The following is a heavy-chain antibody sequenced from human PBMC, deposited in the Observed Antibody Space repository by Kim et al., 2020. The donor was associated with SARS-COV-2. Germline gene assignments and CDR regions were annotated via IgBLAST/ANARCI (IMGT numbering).Heavy chain of an antibody. J-gene: IGHJ6*02. D-gene: IGHD6-13*01. Sequence: GGSLRLSCAASGFTFSSYWMHWVRQAPGKGLVWVSRINSDGSSTSYADSVKGRFTISRDNAKNTLYLQMNSLRAEDTAVYYCASSGGGSSSPGGNYYYYYGMDVWGQGTTVTVSS. V-gene: IGHV3-74*01. CDR1: GFTFSSYW. CDR2: INSDGSST. CDR3: ASSGGGSSSPGGNYYYYYGMDV.